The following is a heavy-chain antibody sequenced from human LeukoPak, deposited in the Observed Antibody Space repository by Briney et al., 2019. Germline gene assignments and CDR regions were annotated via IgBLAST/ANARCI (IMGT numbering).Heavy chain of an antibody. D-gene: IGHD2-15*01. CDR3: ATSYCSGGSCWSWTFDY. J-gene: IGHJ4*02. CDR2: ISSSGSTI. V-gene: IGHV3-48*03. Sequence: GGSLRLSCAASGFTFSSYEMNWVRQAPGKGLEWVSYISSSGSTIYYADSVKGRFTISRDNAKNSLYLQMNSLRAEDTAVYYCATSYCSGGSCWSWTFDYWGQGTLVTVSS. CDR1: GFTFSSYE.